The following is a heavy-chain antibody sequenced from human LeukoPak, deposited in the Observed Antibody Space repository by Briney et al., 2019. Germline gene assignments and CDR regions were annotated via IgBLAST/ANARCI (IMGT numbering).Heavy chain of an antibody. D-gene: IGHD1-26*01. CDR1: GGSFSGYY. CDR3: ASRWELLRHASDI. V-gene: IGHV4-34*01. J-gene: IGHJ3*02. CDR2: INHSGST. Sequence: PSETLSLTCAVYGGSFSGYYWSWIRQPPGKGLEWIGEINHSGSTNYNPSLKSRVTISVDTSKNQFSLKLSSVTAADTAVYYCASRWELLRHASDIWGQGTMVTVSS.